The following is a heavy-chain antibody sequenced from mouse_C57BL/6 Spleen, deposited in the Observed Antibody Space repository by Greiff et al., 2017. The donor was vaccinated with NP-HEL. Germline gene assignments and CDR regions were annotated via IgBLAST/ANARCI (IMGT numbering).Heavy chain of an antibody. Sequence: QVQLQQPGAELVKPGASVNLSCRASASPFPSYGMPWVRRRPGQGLGWIGMSHPNSGSTNYNEKFKSKATLTVDKSSSTAYMQLSSLTSEDSAVYYCARLITTVVARAMDYWGQGTSVTVSS. CDR3: ARLITTVVARAMDY. D-gene: IGHD1-1*01. J-gene: IGHJ4*01. CDR1: ASPFPSYG. CDR2: SHPNSGST. V-gene: IGHV1-64*01.